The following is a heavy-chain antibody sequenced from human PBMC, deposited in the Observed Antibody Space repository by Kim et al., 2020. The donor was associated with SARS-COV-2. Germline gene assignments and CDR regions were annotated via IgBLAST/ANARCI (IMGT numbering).Heavy chain of an antibody. CDR3: ARAGLWFGEFYYFDY. D-gene: IGHD3-10*01. Sequence: PSLQSRVTIAVDTSKDQFSLKLSSVTAADTAVYYCARAGLWFGEFYYFDYWGQGTLVTVSS. V-gene: IGHV4-30-2*04. J-gene: IGHJ4*02.